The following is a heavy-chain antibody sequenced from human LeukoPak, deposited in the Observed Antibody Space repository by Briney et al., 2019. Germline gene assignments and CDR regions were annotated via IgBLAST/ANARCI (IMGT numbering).Heavy chain of an antibody. CDR1: GYTFTDYY. V-gene: IGHV1-69-2*01. CDR2: VDPEDGET. Sequence: GATVKISCKASGYTFTDYYMHWVQQAPGKGLEWMGRVDPEDGETIYAEKFQGRVTITADTSTDTAYMELSSLRSEDTAVYYCATPPGSPGYSYVWVFDYWGQGTLVTVSS. CDR3: ATPPGSPGYSYVWVFDY. D-gene: IGHD5-18*01. J-gene: IGHJ4*02.